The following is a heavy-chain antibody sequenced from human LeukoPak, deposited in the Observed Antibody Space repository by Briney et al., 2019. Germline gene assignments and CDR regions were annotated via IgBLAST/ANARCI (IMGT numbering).Heavy chain of an antibody. CDR3: ARDLYYYGSGTIGAFDI. V-gene: IGHV3-7*01. Sequence: GGSLRLSCAASGFIFTDYWMNWVRQAPGKGLEWVAMIKYDGIDKKYLDSVKGRFTISRDNAKNSLYLEMNSLRAEDTAVYYCARDLYYYGSGTIGAFDIWGQGTMVTVSS. CDR1: GFIFTDYW. CDR2: IKYDGIDK. D-gene: IGHD3-10*01. J-gene: IGHJ3*02.